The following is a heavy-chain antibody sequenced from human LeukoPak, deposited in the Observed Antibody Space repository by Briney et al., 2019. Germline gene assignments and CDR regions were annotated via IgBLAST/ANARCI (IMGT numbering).Heavy chain of an antibody. CDR2: IHTSGGS. J-gene: IGHJ4*02. D-gene: IGHD1-26*01. CDR3: ARLGSYHDF. Sequence: SETLSLTCTVSGASISSYYWSWILQTPEKGLEWMGNIHTSGGSSYYPSLKSRLTMSIDTSKNQLSLKLTSVTAADTAVYFCARLGSYHDFWGQGALVTVSS. CDR1: GASISSYY. V-gene: IGHV4-4*09.